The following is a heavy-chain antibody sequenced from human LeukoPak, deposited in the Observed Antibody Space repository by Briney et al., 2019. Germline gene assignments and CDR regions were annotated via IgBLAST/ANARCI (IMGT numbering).Heavy chain of an antibody. CDR3: ARLLSIAVAGTQDDY. J-gene: IGHJ4*02. CDR2: ISSSSSYI. D-gene: IGHD6-19*01. V-gene: IGHV3-21*01. Sequence: GGSLRLSCAASGFTFSSYSMNWVRQAPGKGLEWVSSISSSSSYIYYADSVKGRFTISRDNSKNTLYLQMNSLRAEDTAVYYCARLLSIAVAGTQDDYWGQGTLVTVSS. CDR1: GFTFSSYS.